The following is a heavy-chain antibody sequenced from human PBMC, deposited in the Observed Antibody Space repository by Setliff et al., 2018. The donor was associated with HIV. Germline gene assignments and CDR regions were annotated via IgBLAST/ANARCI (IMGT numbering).Heavy chain of an antibody. CDR3: TRDHTPPPNYDFWSGQIDLRNIFYYMDV. J-gene: IGHJ6*03. CDR1: GYSLTSYS. CDR2: INPNTGSP. D-gene: IGHD3-3*01. Sequence: GASVKVSCKASGYSLTSYSINWVRQAPGQGLEWMGYINPNTGSPTYAQGFTGRFVFSVDTPVSTAYLQIFSLKAEDTAVYYCTRDHTPPPNYDFWSGQIDLRNIFYYMDVWGTGTPVTVSS. V-gene: IGHV7-4-1*01.